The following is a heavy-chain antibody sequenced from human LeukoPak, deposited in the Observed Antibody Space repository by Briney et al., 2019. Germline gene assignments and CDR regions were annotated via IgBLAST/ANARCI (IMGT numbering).Heavy chain of an antibody. CDR1: GGSISSYY. CDR3: ARSPTAYYDFWSGPDY. V-gene: IGHV4-59*01. CDR2: IYYRGST. D-gene: IGHD3-3*01. J-gene: IGHJ4*02. Sequence: PSETLSLTCTVSGGSISSYYWSWIRQPPGKGLEWIGYIYYRGSTNYNPSLKSRVTISVDTSKNQFSLKLSSVTAADTAVYYCARSPTAYYDFWSGPDYWGQGTLVTVSS.